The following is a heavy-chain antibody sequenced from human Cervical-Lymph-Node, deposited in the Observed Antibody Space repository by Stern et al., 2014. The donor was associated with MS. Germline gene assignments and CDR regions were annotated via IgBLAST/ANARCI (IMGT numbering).Heavy chain of an antibody. CDR3: ARRNGDLAFDY. D-gene: IGHD2-21*01. V-gene: IGHV5-51*01. CDR2: IYPEDSDT. J-gene: IGHJ4*02. Sequence: EVQLLESGAEVKKPGESLQISCQGSGFSFTGYWIGWVRQMPGKGLEWMGNIYPEDSDTRHSPSYQGQVTISVDKSISTAYLQWSSLRASDTAMYFCARRNGDLAFDYWGQGTLVTVSS. CDR1: GFSFTGYW.